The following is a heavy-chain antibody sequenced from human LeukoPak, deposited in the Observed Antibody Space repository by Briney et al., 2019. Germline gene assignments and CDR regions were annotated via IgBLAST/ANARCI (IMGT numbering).Heavy chain of an antibody. CDR1: GFTFSSYE. CDR3: AKDIGMGYCSGGSCYYGGVDY. J-gene: IGHJ4*02. V-gene: IGHV3-48*03. Sequence: PGGSLRLSCAASGFTFSSYEMNWVRQAPGKGLEWVSYISSSGSTIYYADSVKGRFTISRDNAKNSLYLQMNSLRAEDTALYYCAKDIGMGYCSGGSCYYGGVDYWGQGTLVTVSS. D-gene: IGHD2-15*01. CDR2: ISSSGSTI.